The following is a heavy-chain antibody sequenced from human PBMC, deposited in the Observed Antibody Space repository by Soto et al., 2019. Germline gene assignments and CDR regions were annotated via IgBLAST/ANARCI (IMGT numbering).Heavy chain of an antibody. D-gene: IGHD3-16*01. CDR2: IIPILGIA. V-gene: IGHV1-69*02. J-gene: IGHJ3*02. Sequence: QVQLVQSGAEVKKPGSSVKVSCKASGGTFSSYTISWVRQAPGQGLEWMGRIIPILGIANYAQKFQGRVTITADKSTSTAYMELSSLRSEDTAVYYCARARWSEFDYRSDAFDIWGQGTMVTVSS. CDR1: GGTFSSYT. CDR3: ARARWSEFDYRSDAFDI.